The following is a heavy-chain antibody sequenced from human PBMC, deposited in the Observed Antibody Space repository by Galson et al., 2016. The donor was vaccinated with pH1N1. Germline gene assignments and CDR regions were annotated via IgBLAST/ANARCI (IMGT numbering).Heavy chain of an antibody. CDR1: GFTFSSVW. J-gene: IGHJ4*02. Sequence: SLRLSCAASGFTFSSVWMSWVRQAPGKGLEWVANIEGDGSQKYYVDSVKGRFTISRENAKNSVYLQMSSLRADDTAVYYCVKHVGSNGSYWGQGTLVTVSS. V-gene: IGHV3-7*01. D-gene: IGHD1-14*01. CDR3: VKHVGSNGSY. CDR2: IEGDGSQK.